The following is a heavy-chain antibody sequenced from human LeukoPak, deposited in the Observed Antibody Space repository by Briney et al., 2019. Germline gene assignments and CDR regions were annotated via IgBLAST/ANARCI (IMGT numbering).Heavy chain of an antibody. Sequence: ASVKVSCKASGYTFTSYGISWVRQAPGQGLEWMGWISAQNGNTKYAQKLQGRVTMTTDTSTSTAYMELRSLRSDDTAVYYCARSQTTGFGESIHYWGQGTLVTVSS. J-gene: IGHJ4*02. CDR2: ISAQNGNT. D-gene: IGHD3-10*01. CDR3: ARSQTTGFGESIHY. CDR1: GYTFTSYG. V-gene: IGHV1-18*01.